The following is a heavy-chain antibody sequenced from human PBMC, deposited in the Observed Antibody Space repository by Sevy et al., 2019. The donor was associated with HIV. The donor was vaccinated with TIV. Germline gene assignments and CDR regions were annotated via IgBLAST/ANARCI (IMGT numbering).Heavy chain of an antibody. CDR3: ARDGGCSSTSCLLYFDS. Sequence: GGSLRLSCAASGFTFSDYYMNWVRQAPGKGLEWVSSISSRSSYIHYADSLRGRFTSSRDNAKNSLYLQMNSLRVDDTAVYFCARDGGCSSTSCLLYFDSWGQGALVTVSS. V-gene: IGHV3-21*01. CDR2: ISSRSSYI. J-gene: IGHJ4*02. D-gene: IGHD2-2*01. CDR1: GFTFSDYY.